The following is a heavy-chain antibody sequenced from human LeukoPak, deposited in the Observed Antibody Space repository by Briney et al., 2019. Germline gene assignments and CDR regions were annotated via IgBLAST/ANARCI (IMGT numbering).Heavy chain of an antibody. V-gene: IGHV3-15*01. Sequence: PGGSLRLSCAASGFTFSNAWMSWVRQAPGKGLEWVGRIKSKTDGGTTDYAAPVKGRFTISRDDSKNTLYLQMNSLKTEDTAVYYCTTEITVGYSGYEYSDYWGQGTLVTVSS. CDR3: TTEITVGYSGYEYSDY. CDR1: GFTFSNAW. J-gene: IGHJ4*02. CDR2: IKSKTDGGTT. D-gene: IGHD5-12*01.